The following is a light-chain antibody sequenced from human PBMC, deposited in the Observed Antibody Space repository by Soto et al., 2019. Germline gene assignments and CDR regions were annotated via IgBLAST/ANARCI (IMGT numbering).Light chain of an antibody. CDR3: QSYDSSLSAVV. J-gene: IGLJ2*01. Sequence: QSVLTQPPSVSGAPGQRVTISCTGSSSNIGAGYDVHWYQQLPGTAPKLLIYVNNNRPSGVPNRFSGSKSGTSASLAITGLQAEEEADYYCQSYDSSLSAVVFGGGTKLTVL. V-gene: IGLV1-40*01. CDR2: VNN. CDR1: SSNIGAGYD.